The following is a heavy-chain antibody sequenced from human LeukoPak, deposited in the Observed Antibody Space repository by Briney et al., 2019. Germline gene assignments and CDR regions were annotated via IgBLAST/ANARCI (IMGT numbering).Heavy chain of an antibody. CDR2: INPNSGGT. J-gene: IGHJ5*02. CDR3: ARDSLAAINWFDP. V-gene: IGHV1-2*02. D-gene: IGHD2-2*02. CDR1: GYTFTGYY. Sequence: GASVKVSCKASGYTFTGYYMHWVRQAPGQGLEWMGWINPNSGGTNYAQKFQGRVTMTRDTSISTAYMELSRLRSDDTAVYYCARDSLAAINWFDPWGQGTLVTVSS.